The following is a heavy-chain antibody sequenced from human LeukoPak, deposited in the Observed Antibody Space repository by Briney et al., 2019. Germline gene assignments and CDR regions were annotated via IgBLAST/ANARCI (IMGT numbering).Heavy chain of an antibody. CDR1: GFTFSSYS. Sequence: GGSLRLSCAATGFTFSSYSLNWVRQAPGKGLEWVSYVSSSSSTIYYADSVKGRFTISRDNAKNSLYLQMNGLRAEDTAVYCCARARGSGTSRGAFDIWGQGTMVTVSS. J-gene: IGHJ3*02. V-gene: IGHV3-48*01. CDR2: VSSSSSTI. D-gene: IGHD3-10*01. CDR3: ARARGSGTSRGAFDI.